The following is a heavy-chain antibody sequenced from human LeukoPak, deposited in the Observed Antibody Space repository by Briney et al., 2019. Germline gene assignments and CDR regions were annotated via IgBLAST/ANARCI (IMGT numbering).Heavy chain of an antibody. CDR2: IYDSGTT. D-gene: IGHD6-19*01. V-gene: IGHV3-53*01. CDR1: GFTVSSNY. J-gene: IGHJ4*02. CDR3: AGRRSSGWCAY. Sequence: GGSLRLSCATSGFTVSSNYMSWVRQAPGKGLEWVSVIYDSGTTYYADSVKGRFLIFRDTSKNTVDLQMNSLRVEDTAVYYCAGRRSSGWCAYWGQGTLVTVSS.